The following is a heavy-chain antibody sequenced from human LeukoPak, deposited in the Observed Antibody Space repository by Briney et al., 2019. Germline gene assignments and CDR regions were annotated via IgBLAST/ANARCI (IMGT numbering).Heavy chain of an antibody. CDR3: ARGHYYYDSSGYHDAFDI. D-gene: IGHD3-22*01. V-gene: IGHV4-59*01. Sequence: SETLSLTCTVSGGSISSYYWSWIRQPPGKGLEWIGYIYYSGSTNYNSSLKSRVTISVDTSKNQFSLKLSSVTAADTAVYYCARGHYYYDSSGYHDAFDIWGQGTMVTVSS. CDR2: IYYSGST. J-gene: IGHJ3*02. CDR1: GGSISSYY.